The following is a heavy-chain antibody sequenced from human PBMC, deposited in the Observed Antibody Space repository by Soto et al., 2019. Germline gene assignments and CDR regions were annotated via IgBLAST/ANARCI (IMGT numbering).Heavy chain of an antibody. CDR2: IYGNDGK. CDR3: GHVEMTTIGAVYQ. D-gene: IGHD4-4*01. J-gene: IGHJ4*02. CDR1: GFSLSTSAVG. V-gene: IGHV2-5*01. Sequence: SGPTLVSPTQTLTLTCTVSGFSLSTSAVGVGWSRQPPGKALEWLALIYGNDGKRYSPSLKSSLTITKDTSKQAVVLKRTNGDPLDTATYYCGHVEMTTIGAVYQWGQGILVTVTS.